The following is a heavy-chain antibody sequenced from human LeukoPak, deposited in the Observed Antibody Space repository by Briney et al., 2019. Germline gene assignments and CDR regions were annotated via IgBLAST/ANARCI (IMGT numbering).Heavy chain of an antibody. CDR3: ARGDQQLAFDF. CDR2: IYHSGST. Sequence: SETLSLTCAVSGGSISSGGYSWSWIRQPPGKGLEWIGYIYHSGSTYYNPSLKSRVTISVDRSKNQFSLKLSSVTAADTAVYYCARGDQQLAFDFWGQGTLVTVSS. D-gene: IGHD6-13*01. V-gene: IGHV4-30-2*01. CDR1: GGSISSGGYS. J-gene: IGHJ5*01.